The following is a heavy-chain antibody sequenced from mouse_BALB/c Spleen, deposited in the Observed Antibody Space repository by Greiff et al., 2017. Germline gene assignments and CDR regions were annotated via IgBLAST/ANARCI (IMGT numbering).Heavy chain of an antibody. J-gene: IGHJ2*01. V-gene: IGHV5-17*02. CDR1: GFTFSSFG. CDR2: ISSGSSTI. D-gene: IGHD1-1*01. Sequence: EVMLVESGGGLVQPGGSRKLSCAASGFTFSSFGMHWVRQAPEKGLEWVAYISSGSSTIYYADTVKGRFTISRDNPKNTLFLQMTSLRSEDTAMYYCAREDYYGSRSLGYWGQGTTLTVSS. CDR3: AREDYYGSRSLGY.